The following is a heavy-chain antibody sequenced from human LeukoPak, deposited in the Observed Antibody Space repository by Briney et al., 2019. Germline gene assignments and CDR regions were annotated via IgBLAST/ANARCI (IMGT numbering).Heavy chain of an antibody. CDR1: GYTLTEVS. CDR3: ATRSSPDAFDI. Sequence: ASVKVSCKVSGYTLTEVSMHWVRQATGKGLERMGGFDPEDGETIYAQKFQGRVTMTEDTSTDTAYMELSSLRSEDTAVYYCATRSSPDAFDIWGQGTMVTVSS. J-gene: IGHJ3*02. D-gene: IGHD1-26*01. CDR2: FDPEDGET. V-gene: IGHV1-24*01.